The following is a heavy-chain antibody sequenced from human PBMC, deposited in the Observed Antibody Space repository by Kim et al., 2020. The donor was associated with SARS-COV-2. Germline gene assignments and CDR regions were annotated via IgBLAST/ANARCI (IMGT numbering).Heavy chain of an antibody. CDR1: GFTFGAYA. CDR3: TKDLYGSGSYYYFYGMDV. D-gene: IGHD3-10*01. J-gene: IGHJ6*02. Sequence: GGSLRLSCAASGFTFGAYAMHWVRQAPGKGLEWVSGITWNSATIGYADSVKGRFNISRDNAKNSLFLQMNSLRAEDTALYYCTKDLYGSGSYYYFYGMDVWGQGTTVTVSS. CDR2: ITWNSATI. V-gene: IGHV3-9*01.